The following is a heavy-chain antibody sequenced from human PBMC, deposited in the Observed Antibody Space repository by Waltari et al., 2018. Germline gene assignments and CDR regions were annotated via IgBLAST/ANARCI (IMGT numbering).Heavy chain of an antibody. CDR1: GYNFLNYG. Sequence: QAQLVQSGAEVKKPGASVKVSCTTSGYNFLNYGISWVRRAPGRGLEWMGWVNGYNGNTKYAQKFQGRVTVTTDTSTSTAYMELRSLTSDDAALYYCVRDRMYSTSWFAFESWGQGTLVTVTS. V-gene: IGHV1-18*01. J-gene: IGHJ4*02. CDR3: VRDRMYSTSWFAFES. D-gene: IGHD3-10*01. CDR2: VNGYNGNT.